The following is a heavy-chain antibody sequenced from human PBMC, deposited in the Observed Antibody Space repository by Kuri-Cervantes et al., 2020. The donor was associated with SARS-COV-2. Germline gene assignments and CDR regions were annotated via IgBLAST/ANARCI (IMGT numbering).Heavy chain of an antibody. J-gene: IGHJ3*02. CDR3: AREVGTYYDFWSGDWAFDI. Sequence: ASVKVSCKASGYTFTGYYMHWVRQAPGQGLEWMGWINPNSGGTNYAQKFQGRVTMTRDTSISTAYMELRSLRSDDTAVYYCAREVGTYYDFWSGDWAFDIWGQGTMVTVSS. CDR2: INPNSGGT. CDR1: GYTFTGYY. D-gene: IGHD3-3*01. V-gene: IGHV1-2*02.